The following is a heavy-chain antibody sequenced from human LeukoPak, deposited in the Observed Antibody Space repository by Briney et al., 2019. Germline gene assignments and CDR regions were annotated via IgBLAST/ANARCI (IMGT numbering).Heavy chain of an antibody. D-gene: IGHD6-13*01. Sequence: SETLSLTCTVSGGSISSGDYYWSWIRQPPGKGLEWIGSIYYSGSTYYNPSLKSRVTISVDTSKNQFSLKLTSVTAADTAVYYCARHLSGSSWFDYWGQGTLVTVSS. V-gene: IGHV4-39*01. CDR2: IYYSGST. CDR3: ARHLSGSSWFDY. J-gene: IGHJ4*02. CDR1: GGSISSGDYY.